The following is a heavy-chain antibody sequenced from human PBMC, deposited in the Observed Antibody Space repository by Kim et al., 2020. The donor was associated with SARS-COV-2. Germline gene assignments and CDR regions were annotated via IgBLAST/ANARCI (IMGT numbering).Heavy chain of an antibody. D-gene: IGHD3-10*01. CDR3: ARGLLVRGDNWFDP. J-gene: IGHJ5*02. CDR2: IYYSGST. Sequence: SETLSLTCTVSGGSISSGDYYWSWIRQPPGKGLEWIGYIYYSGSTYYNPSLKSRVTISVDTSKNQFSLKLSSVTAADTAVHYCARGLLVRGDNWFDPWGQGTLVTVSS. V-gene: IGHV4-30-4*01. CDR1: GGSISSGDYY.